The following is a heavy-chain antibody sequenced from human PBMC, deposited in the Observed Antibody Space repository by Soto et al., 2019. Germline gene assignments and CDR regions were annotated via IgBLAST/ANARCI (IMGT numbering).Heavy chain of an antibody. CDR3: ACDMHACFTSYYDP. D-gene: IGHD1-26*01. Sequence: SETLSLTCFVSGGSVTSHNWCWVCQFPSHGLYWIAYTSYTGNTNYNPSRQSRGSIALDTSKNQLSLKYTSLSAADTAVYYFACDMHACFTSYYDPCHQVTLSTVSS. J-gene: IGHJ5*02. CDR1: GGSVTSHN. CDR2: TSYTGNT. V-gene: IGHV4-59*02.